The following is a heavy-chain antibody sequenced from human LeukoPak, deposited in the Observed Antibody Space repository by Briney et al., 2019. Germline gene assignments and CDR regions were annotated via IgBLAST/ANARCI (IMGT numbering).Heavy chain of an antibody. V-gene: IGHV4-39*07. Sequence: SETLSLTCTVSGGSISSSSYYWSWIRQPPGKGLEWIGEINHSGSTNYNPSLKSRVTISVDTSKNQFSLKLSSVTAADTAVYYCARGKYSYVRWGQGTLVTVSS. CDR3: ARGKYSYVR. J-gene: IGHJ4*02. CDR2: INHSGST. D-gene: IGHD5-18*01. CDR1: GGSISSSSYY.